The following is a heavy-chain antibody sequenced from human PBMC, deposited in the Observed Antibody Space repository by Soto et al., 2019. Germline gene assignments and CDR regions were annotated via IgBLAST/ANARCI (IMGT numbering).Heavy chain of an antibody. CDR2: ISYDGSNK. CDR3: AKDPSGYSSSWYFSYYDSSGYSYFDY. Sequence: GGSLRLSCAASGFTFGSYGMHWVRQAPGKGLEWVAVISYDGSNKYYADSVKGRFTISRDNSKNTLYLQMNSLRAEDTAVYYCAKDPSGYSSSWYFSYYDSSGYSYFDYWGQGTLVTASS. CDR1: GFTFGSYG. D-gene: IGHD3-22*01. V-gene: IGHV3-30*18. J-gene: IGHJ4*02.